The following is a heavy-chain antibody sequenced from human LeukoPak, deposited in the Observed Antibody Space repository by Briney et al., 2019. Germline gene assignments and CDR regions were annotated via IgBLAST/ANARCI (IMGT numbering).Heavy chain of an antibody. CDR2: INPNSGGT. CDR3: ARERNIVATEFDY. V-gene: IGHV1-2*04. CDR1: GYTFTGYY. J-gene: IGHJ4*02. D-gene: IGHD5-12*01. Sequence: GASVKVSCKASGYTFTGYYMHWVRQAPGQGLEWMGWINPNSGGTNYAQKFQGWVTMTRDTSISTAYMELSRLRSDDTAVYYCARERNIVATEFDYWGQGTLVTVSS.